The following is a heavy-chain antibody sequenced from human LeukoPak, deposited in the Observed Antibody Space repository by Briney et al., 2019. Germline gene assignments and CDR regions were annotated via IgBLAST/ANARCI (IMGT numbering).Heavy chain of an antibody. V-gene: IGHV4-4*07. CDR1: GGSISSYY. D-gene: IGHD6-19*01. CDR3: AREEEQWLLPTRYVWFDP. Sequence: KPSETLSLTCTVSGGSISSYYWSWIRQPAGKGLAWIGRIYTSGSTNYNPSLKSRVTMSVDTSKNQFSLKLSSVTAADTAVYYCAREEEQWLLPTRYVWFDPWGQGTLVTVSS. CDR2: IYTSGST. J-gene: IGHJ5*02.